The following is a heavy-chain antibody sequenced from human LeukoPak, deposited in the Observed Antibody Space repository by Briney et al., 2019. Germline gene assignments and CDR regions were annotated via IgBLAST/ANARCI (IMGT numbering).Heavy chain of an antibody. J-gene: IGHJ4*02. Sequence: ASVKVSCKASGGTFSSYAISWVRQAPGQGLEWMGRIIPILGIANYAQKFQGRVTITADKSTSTAYMELSSLRSEDTAVYYCARVGQLWSNFDYWGQGTLVTVSS. CDR3: ARVGQLWSNFDY. D-gene: IGHD5-18*01. V-gene: IGHV1-69*04. CDR1: GGTFSSYA. CDR2: IIPILGIA.